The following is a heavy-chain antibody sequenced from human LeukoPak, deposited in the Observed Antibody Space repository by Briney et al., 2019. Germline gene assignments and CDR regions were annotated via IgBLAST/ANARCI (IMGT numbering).Heavy chain of an antibody. CDR3: ARRDYYDSSGYYYLDY. Sequence: PGESLKISCKGSGYSFTSYWIGWVRQMPGKGLEWMGIIYPGDSDTRYSPSFQGQATISADKSISTAYLQWSSLKASDTAMYYCARRDYYDSSGYYYLDYWGQGTLVTVSS. CDR2: IYPGDSDT. D-gene: IGHD3-22*01. J-gene: IGHJ4*02. CDR1: GYSFTSYW. V-gene: IGHV5-51*03.